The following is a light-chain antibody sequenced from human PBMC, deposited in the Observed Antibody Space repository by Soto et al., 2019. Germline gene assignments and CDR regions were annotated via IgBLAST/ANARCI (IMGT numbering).Light chain of an antibody. Sequence: QSVLTQPPSASGSPGQSVNISGAGTSSDVGAFDYVSWYQQHPGKAPKLLIFEVNKRPSGVPDRFSGSKSGDTAFLTVSGLQAEDEADYYCSSYAGSNNAEVFGAGNKVPXL. J-gene: IGLJ1*01. CDR2: EVN. V-gene: IGLV2-8*01. CDR3: SSYAGSNNAEV. CDR1: SSDVGAFDY.